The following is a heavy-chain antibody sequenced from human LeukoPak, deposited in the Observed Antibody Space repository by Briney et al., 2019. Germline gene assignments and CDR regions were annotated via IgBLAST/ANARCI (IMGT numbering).Heavy chain of an antibody. V-gene: IGHV4-34*01. CDR2: GSESGGT. J-gene: IGHJ5*02. Sequence: WIGEGSESGGTKFTPSLKSRVTISADTSKNQFSLKVKSVTAADTAVYYCAKNGQSGFSFDPWGQGTLVTVSS. CDR3: AKNGQSGFSFDP. D-gene: IGHD3-3*01.